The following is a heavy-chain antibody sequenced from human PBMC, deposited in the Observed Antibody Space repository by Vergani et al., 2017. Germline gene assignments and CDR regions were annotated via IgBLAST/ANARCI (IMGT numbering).Heavy chain of an antibody. CDR2: IYTSGST. CDR1: GGSISSYY. Sequence: QVQLQESGPGLVKPSETLSLTCTVSGGSISSYYWSWIRQPPGKGLEWIGYIYTSGSTNYNPSLKSRVTISVDTSKNQFSLKLSSVTAADTAVYYCARGLLYYFDYWGQGTLVTVSS. V-gene: IGHV4-4*09. J-gene: IGHJ4*02. CDR3: ARGLLYYFDY. D-gene: IGHD3-10*01.